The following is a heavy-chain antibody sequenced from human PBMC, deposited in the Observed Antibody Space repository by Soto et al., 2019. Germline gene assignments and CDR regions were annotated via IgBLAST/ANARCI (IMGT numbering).Heavy chain of an antibody. CDR1: GFTFSSYW. D-gene: IGHD2-8*01. CDR3: ASWTNSLDAFDI. J-gene: IGHJ3*02. CDR2: IKQDGSEK. V-gene: IGHV3-7*01. Sequence: GGSLRLSCAASGFTFSSYWMSWVRQAPGKGLEWVANIKQDGSEKYYVDSVKGRFTISRDNAKNSLYLQMNSLRAEDTAVYYGASWTNSLDAFDIWGQGTMVTVSS.